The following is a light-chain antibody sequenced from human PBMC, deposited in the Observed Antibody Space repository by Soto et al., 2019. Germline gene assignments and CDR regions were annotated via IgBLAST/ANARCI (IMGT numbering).Light chain of an antibody. V-gene: IGKV3-15*01. CDR3: QQYNHWPPMYT. CDR2: AAS. CDR1: QSININ. Sequence: VTTQSPVTMSVSPGERTTLSCRASQSININLAWYQQKPGQAPRLLIYAASSRATGIPARFSGSGSGTEFTLTISHLQSEDFAVYYCQQYNHWPPMYTFGQGTKVDIK. J-gene: IGKJ2*01.